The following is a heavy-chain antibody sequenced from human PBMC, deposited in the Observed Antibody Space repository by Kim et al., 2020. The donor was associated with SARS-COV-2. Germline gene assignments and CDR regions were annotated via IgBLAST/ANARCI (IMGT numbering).Heavy chain of an antibody. CDR3: AKDLYYYGSGVHDY. V-gene: IGHV3-9*01. J-gene: IGHJ4*02. Sequence: ADSVRGLFPISRDNAKNSLYLQMNSLRAEDTALYYCAKDLYYYGSGVHDYWGQGTLVTVSS. D-gene: IGHD3-10*01.